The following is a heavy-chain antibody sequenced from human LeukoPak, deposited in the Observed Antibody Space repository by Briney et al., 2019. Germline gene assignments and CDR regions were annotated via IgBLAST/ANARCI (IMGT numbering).Heavy chain of an antibody. V-gene: IGHV3-23*01. CDR1: GFTFSSSG. Sequence: PGGSLRPSCAVSGFTFSSSGMSWVRQAPGEGLEWVSLISYSGANSYTDSVRGRFTKSRDNAKDTLFLQMYSRRGDDTAVYYCAKYGVKGNNVYDAFDLWGQGTMVTVSS. CDR2: ISYSGANS. CDR3: AKYGVKGNNVYDAFDL. D-gene: IGHD1/OR15-1a*01. J-gene: IGHJ3*01.